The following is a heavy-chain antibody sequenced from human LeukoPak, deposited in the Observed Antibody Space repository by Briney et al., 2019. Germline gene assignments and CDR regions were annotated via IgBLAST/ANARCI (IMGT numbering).Heavy chain of an antibody. D-gene: IGHD3-3*01. Sequence: ASVKVSCKASGYTFTSYDSNWVRQATGQGLEWMGWMNPNSGNTGYAQKFQGRVTMTRNTSINTAYMELSSLRSEDTAVYYCARAQSITIFGVVTAYYMDVWGKGTTVTVSS. V-gene: IGHV1-8*01. CDR1: GYTFTSYD. CDR3: ARAQSITIFGVVTAYYMDV. CDR2: MNPNSGNT. J-gene: IGHJ6*03.